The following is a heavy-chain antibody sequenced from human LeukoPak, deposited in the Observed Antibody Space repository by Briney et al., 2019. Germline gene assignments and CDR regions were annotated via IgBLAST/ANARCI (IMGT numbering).Heavy chain of an antibody. CDR3: AKEGEGFDY. D-gene: IGHD1-26*01. V-gene: IGHV3-33*06. J-gene: IGHJ4*02. CDR1: GFTFSSYG. Sequence: AGGSLRLSCAASGFTFSSYGMHWVRQAPGKGLEWVAVIWYDGSNKYYAGSVKGRSTISRDNSKNTLYLQMNSLRAEDTAVYYCAKEGEGFDYWGQGTLVTVSS. CDR2: IWYDGSNK.